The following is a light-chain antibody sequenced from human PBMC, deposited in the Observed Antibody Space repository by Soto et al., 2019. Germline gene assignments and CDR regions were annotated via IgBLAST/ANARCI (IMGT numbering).Light chain of an antibody. J-gene: IGKJ5*01. V-gene: IGKV1-9*01. CDR1: QATRSY. CDR2: AAS. CDR3: QQIKSYPIT. Sequence: DIQMTQSPSTLSASVGDRVTITCRASQATRSYLAWYQQKPGKAPKLLIYAASTLQSGVPSRFSGSGSGTEFTLTISSLQPEDFAIYYCQQIKSYPITFGQGTRLEIK.